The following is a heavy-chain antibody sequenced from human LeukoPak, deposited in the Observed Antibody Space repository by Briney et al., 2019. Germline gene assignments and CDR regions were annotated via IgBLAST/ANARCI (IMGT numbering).Heavy chain of an antibody. CDR2: ISYDGSNK. CDR1: GFTFSSYA. V-gene: IGHV3-30*04. J-gene: IGHJ6*02. Sequence: GGSLRLSCAASGFTFSSYAMHWVRQAPGKGLEWGAVISYDGSNKYYADSVKGRFTISRDNSKNTLYLQMNSLRAEDTAVYYCARVMTTVTLGRPAPPYGMDVWGQGTTVTVSS. D-gene: IGHD4-17*01. CDR3: ARVMTTVTLGRPAPPYGMDV.